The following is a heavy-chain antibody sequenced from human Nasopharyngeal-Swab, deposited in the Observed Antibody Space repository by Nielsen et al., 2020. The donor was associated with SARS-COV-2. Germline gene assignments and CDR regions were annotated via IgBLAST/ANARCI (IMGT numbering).Heavy chain of an antibody. CDR3: ARDHGYDYVWGSYRWGWFDP. J-gene: IGHJ5*02. Sequence: SETLSLSCTVSGGSISSYYWSWIRQPPGKGLEWIGYIYYSGSTNYNHSLKSRVTISVDTSKNQFSLKLSSVTAADTAVYYCARDHGYDYVWGSYRWGWFDPWGQGTLVTVSS. CDR2: IYYSGST. D-gene: IGHD3-16*02. CDR1: GGSISSYY. V-gene: IGHV4-59*01.